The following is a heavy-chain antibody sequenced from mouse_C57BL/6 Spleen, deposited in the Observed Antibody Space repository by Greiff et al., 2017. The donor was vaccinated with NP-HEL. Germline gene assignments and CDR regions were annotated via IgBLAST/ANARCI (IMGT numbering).Heavy chain of an antibody. CDR1: GYTFTSYW. V-gene: IGHV1-55*01. CDR3: ARSYEGYFYFDY. Sequence: QVQLQQPGAELVKPGASVKMSCKASGYTFTSYWITWVKQRPGQGLEWIGDIYPGSGSTNYNEKFKSKATLTVDTSSSTAYMQLSSLTSEDSAVYDCARSYEGYFYFDYWGQGTTLTVSS. J-gene: IGHJ2*01. CDR2: IYPGSGST. D-gene: IGHD2-3*01.